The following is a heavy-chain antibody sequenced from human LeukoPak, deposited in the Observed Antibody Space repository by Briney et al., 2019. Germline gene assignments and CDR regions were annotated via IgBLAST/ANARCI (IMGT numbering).Heavy chain of an antibody. Sequence: GGSLRLSCAASGFTFSSYAMSWVRQAPGRGLEWVSAISGGGRSTYYADSVKGRFTISRDNSNNTLYLQMTNLRVDDTAVYFCANQPSIAASSDTDFWGQGTLVSVSS. D-gene: IGHD6-6*01. V-gene: IGHV3-23*01. CDR3: ANQPSIAASSDTDF. CDR2: ISGGGRST. J-gene: IGHJ4*02. CDR1: GFTFSSYA.